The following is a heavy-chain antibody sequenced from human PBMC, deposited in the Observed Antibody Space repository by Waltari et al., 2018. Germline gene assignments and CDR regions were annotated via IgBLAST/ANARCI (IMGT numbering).Heavy chain of an antibody. CDR1: GFNLTTNA. Sequence: ELQLLESGGGLVQPGGSLRLSCVASGFNLTTNAMSWVRQVHGKGLEWVSGFGSDGRHYYADSVKGRFTISKDTSKNTLYLQMDSLRAEDTAVYYCAKEVGQQLVKMVGWFDPWGQGTLVTVSS. V-gene: IGHV3-23*01. CDR3: AKEVGQQLVKMVGWFDP. J-gene: IGHJ5*02. CDR2: FGSDGRH. D-gene: IGHD6-13*01.